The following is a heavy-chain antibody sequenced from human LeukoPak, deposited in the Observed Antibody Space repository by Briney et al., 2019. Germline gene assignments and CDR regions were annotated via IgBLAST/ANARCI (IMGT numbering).Heavy chain of an antibody. CDR2: IVVGSGNT. CDR1: GFTFTSSA. CDR3: ARGVGRLQNWFDP. D-gene: IGHD2-8*01. V-gene: IGHV1-58*02. Sequence: ASVKVSCKASGFTFTSSAMQWVRQARGQRLEWIGWIVVGSGNTNYAQKFQERVTITRDMSTSTAYMELSRLRSDDTAVYYCARGVGRLQNWFDPWGQGTLVTVSS. J-gene: IGHJ5*02.